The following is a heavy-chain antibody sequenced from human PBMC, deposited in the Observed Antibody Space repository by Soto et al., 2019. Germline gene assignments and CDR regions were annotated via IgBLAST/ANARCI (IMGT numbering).Heavy chain of an antibody. CDR3: AKATKRGNYFDY. D-gene: IGHD3-10*01. Sequence: GGSLRLSCAASGFTFSSYGMHWVRQAPGKGLEWVAVISYDGSNKYYADSVKGRFTISRDNSKNTLYLQMNSLRAEDAAVYYCAKATKRGNYFDYWGQGTLVTVSS. CDR1: GFTFSSYG. CDR2: ISYDGSNK. V-gene: IGHV3-30*18. J-gene: IGHJ4*02.